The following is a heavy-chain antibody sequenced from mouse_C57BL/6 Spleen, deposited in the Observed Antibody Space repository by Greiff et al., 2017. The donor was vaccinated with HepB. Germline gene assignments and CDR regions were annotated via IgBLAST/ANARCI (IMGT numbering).Heavy chain of an antibody. J-gene: IGHJ1*03. D-gene: IGHD1-1*01. V-gene: IGHV1-50*01. Sequence: QVQLQQPGAELVKPGASVKLSCKASGYTFTSYWMQWVKQRPGQGLEWIGEIDPSDSYTNYNQKFKGKATLTVDTSSSTAYMQLSSLTSEDSAVYYCARVGITTVVAESYWYFDVWGTGTTVTVSS. CDR3: ARVGITTVVAESYWYFDV. CDR2: IDPSDSYT. CDR1: GYTFTSYW.